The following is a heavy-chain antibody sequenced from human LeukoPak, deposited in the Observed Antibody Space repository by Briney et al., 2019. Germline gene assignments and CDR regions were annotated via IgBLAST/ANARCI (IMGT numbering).Heavy chain of an antibody. Sequence: SETLSLTCTLSGYSISSGYYWGWIRQPPGKGLEWIGSIYHSGSTNYNPSLKSRVTISVDTSKNQLSLKLSSVTAADTAVYYCARETDYGDSYWGQGTLVTVSS. CDR3: ARETDYGDSY. V-gene: IGHV4-38-2*02. CDR2: IYHSGST. CDR1: GYSISSGYY. J-gene: IGHJ4*02. D-gene: IGHD4-17*01.